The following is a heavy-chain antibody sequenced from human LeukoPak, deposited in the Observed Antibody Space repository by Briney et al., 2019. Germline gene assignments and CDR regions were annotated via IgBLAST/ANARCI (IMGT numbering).Heavy chain of an antibody. V-gene: IGHV3-53*01. J-gene: IGHJ4*02. CDR3: AKDMTNYCGSDCYPDY. D-gene: IGHD2-21*02. CDR1: GFTVSSNY. Sequence: PGGSLRLSCAASGFTVSSNYMSWVRQAPGKGLEWVSVIYSGGSTYYADSVKGRFTISRDNSKNTLYLQMNSLRAEDTAIYYCAKDMTNYCGSDCYPDYWGQGTLVTVSS. CDR2: IYSGGST.